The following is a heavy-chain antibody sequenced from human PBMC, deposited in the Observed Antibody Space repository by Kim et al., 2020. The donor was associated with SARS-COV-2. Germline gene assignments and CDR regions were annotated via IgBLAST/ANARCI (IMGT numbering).Heavy chain of an antibody. Sequence: GGSLRLSCAASGFTFSSYWMSWVRQAPGKGLEWVANIKQDGSEKYYVDSVKGRFTISRDNAKNSLYLQMNSLRAEDTAVYHEIYYDFWSGTFDYWGQGTLVTVSS. CDR3: IYYDFWSGTFDY. V-gene: IGHV3-7*01. J-gene: IGHJ4*02. CDR1: GFTFSSYW. D-gene: IGHD3-3*01. CDR2: IKQDGSEK.